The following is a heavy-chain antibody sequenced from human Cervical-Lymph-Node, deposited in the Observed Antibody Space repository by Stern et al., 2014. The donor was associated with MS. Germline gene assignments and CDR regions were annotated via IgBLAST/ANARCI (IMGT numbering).Heavy chain of an antibody. V-gene: IGHV3-11*01. D-gene: IGHD6-19*01. CDR1: GFTFSDYY. CDR3: ARDSPSWGWCFDY. Sequence: VQLVESGGGLVKPGGSLRLSCAASGFTFSDYYMSWIRPAPGKGLAWVSYISSRGSTIYYADSVKGRFTISRDNAKNSLYLQMNSLRAEDTAVYYCARDSPSWGWCFDYWGQGTLVTVSS. CDR2: ISSRGSTI. J-gene: IGHJ4*02.